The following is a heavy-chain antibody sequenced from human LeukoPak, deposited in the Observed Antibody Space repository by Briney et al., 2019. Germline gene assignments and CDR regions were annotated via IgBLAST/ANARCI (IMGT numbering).Heavy chain of an antibody. CDR3: ARERRDIAARSGCYDY. V-gene: IGHV1-18*01. CDR1: GYTFTSYG. J-gene: IGHJ4*02. CDR2: ISAYNGNT. D-gene: IGHD6-6*01. Sequence: ASVKVSCKASGYTFTSYGISWVRQAPGQGLEWMGWISAYNGNTNYAQKLQGRVTMTTDTSTSTAYMELRSLRSDDTAVYYCARERRDIAARSGCYDYWGQGTLVTVSS.